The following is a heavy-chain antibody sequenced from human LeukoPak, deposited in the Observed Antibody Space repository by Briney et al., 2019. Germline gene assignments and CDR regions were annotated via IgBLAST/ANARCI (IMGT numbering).Heavy chain of an antibody. CDR3: ARTYSSGSIP. D-gene: IGHD6-19*01. CDR2: IYTSGST. V-gene: IGHV4-61*02. J-gene: IGHJ5*02. CDR1: GGSISSGSYY. Sequence: PSETLSLTCTVSGGSISSGSYYWSWIRQPAGKGLEWIGRIYTSGSTNYNPSLKSRVTISVDTSKNQFSLKLSSVTAADTAVYYCARTYSSGSIPWGQGTLVTVSS.